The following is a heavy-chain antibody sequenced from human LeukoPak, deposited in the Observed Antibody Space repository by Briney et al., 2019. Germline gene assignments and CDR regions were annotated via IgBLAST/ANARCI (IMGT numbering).Heavy chain of an antibody. CDR1: GFTFSSYW. CDR3: ARDGGSRYCSGGSCSGWYFDY. Sequence: GGSPRLSCAASGFTFSSYWMSWVRQAPGKGLEWVANIKQDGSEKYYVDSVKGRFTISRDNAKNSLYLQMNSLRAEDTAVYYCARDGGSRYCSGGSCSGWYFDYWGQGTLVTVSS. J-gene: IGHJ4*02. D-gene: IGHD2-15*01. CDR2: IKQDGSEK. V-gene: IGHV3-7*01.